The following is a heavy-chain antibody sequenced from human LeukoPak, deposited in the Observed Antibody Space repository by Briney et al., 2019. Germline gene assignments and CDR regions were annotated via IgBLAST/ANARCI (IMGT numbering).Heavy chain of an antibody. Sequence: AVKVTCKSCGGTFSSYPISWLRRPTGQGVEWMGWLIAIFGTTKYAQKSQGRVTITADESTSTAYMELSSLRSEDTAVYYCAQSPLNDAFDIWGQGTMVTVSS. CDR1: GGTFSSYP. CDR3: AQSPLNDAFDI. V-gene: IGHV1-69*13. J-gene: IGHJ3*02. CDR2: LIAIFGTT.